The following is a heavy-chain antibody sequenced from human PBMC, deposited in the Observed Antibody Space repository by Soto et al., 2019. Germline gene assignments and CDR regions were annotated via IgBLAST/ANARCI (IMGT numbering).Heavy chain of an antibody. D-gene: IGHD3-10*01. Sequence: SETLSLTCTVSGGSISSYYWSWIRQPPGKGLEWIGYIYYSGSTNYNPSLKSRVTISVDTSKKQFSLRLSSVTAADTAVYYCARGAPRGIIHDFDSWGQGSLVTVSS. J-gene: IGHJ4*02. CDR2: IYYSGST. CDR1: GGSISSYY. V-gene: IGHV4-59*08. CDR3: ARGAPRGIIHDFDS.